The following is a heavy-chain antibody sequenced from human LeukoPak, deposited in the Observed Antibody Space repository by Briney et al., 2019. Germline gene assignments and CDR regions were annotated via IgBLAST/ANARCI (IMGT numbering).Heavy chain of an antibody. V-gene: IGHV1-2*02. Sequence: GASVKVSCKASGYTFTGYYMHWVRQAPGQGLEWMGWINPNSGGTNYAQKFQGRVTMTRDTSISTAYMELSRPRSDDTAVYYCARITSLRWLQLRYYFDYWGQGTLVTVSS. J-gene: IGHJ4*02. CDR1: GYTFTGYY. CDR2: INPNSGGT. D-gene: IGHD5-24*01. CDR3: ARITSLRWLQLRYYFDY.